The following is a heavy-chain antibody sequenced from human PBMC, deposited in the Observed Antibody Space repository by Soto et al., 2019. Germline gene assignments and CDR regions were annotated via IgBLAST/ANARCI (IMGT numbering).Heavy chain of an antibody. CDR2: IYYTGST. J-gene: IGHJ4*02. CDR3: ARGYDSTGWVGS. Sequence: QVQLQESGPGLVKPSETLSLTCTISGGSISSYYWTWIRQPPGKGLEWIGYIYYTGSTNYNPSLKSRVTLSVDTSKNQFSLKLSSLAAADTAVYYCARGYDSTGWVGSWGQGTLITVSS. V-gene: IGHV4-59*01. D-gene: IGHD3-22*01. CDR1: GGSISSYY.